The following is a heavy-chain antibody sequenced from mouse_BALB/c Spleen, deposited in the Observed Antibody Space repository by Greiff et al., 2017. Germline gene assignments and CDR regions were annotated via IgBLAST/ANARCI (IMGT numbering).Heavy chain of an antibody. Sequence: EVMLVESGGGLVQPGGSRKLSCAASGFTFSSFGMHWVRQAPEKGLEWVAYISSGSSTIYYADTVKGRFTISRDNPKNTLFLQMTSLRSEDTAMYDCARAYDGSIRYFDVWGAGTTVTVSS. J-gene: IGHJ1*01. CDR2: ISSGSSTI. V-gene: IGHV5-17*02. CDR3: ARAYDGSIRYFDV. CDR1: GFTFSSFG. D-gene: IGHD1-1*01.